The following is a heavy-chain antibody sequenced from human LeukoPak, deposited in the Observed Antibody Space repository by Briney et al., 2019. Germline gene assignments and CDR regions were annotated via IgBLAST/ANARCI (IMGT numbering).Heavy chain of an antibody. Sequence: PGGSLRLSCAASGFTVSSNFMTWVRQAPGKGLEWVSVIYSGGSTYYADSVKGRFTISRDNAKNTLYLQMNSLRAEDTAVYYCARMGTGDGFDYWGQGTLVTVSS. J-gene: IGHJ4*02. CDR2: IYSGGST. CDR3: ARMGTGDGFDY. CDR1: GFTVSSNF. V-gene: IGHV3-53*01. D-gene: IGHD5-24*01.